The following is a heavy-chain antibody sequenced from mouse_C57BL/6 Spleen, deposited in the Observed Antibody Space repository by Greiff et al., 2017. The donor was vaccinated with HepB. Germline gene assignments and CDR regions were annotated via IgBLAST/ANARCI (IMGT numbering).Heavy chain of an antibody. CDR2: IYPGDGDT. V-gene: IGHV1-82*01. J-gene: IGHJ2*01. D-gene: IGHD3-3*01. CDR3: ARGTPFDY. CDR1: GYAFSSSW. Sequence: VKLQESGPELVKPGASVKISCKASGYAFSSSWMNWVKQRPGKGLEWIGRIYPGDGDTNYNGKFKGKATLTADKSSSTAYMQLSSLTSEDSAVYFCARGTPFDYWGQGTTLTVSS.